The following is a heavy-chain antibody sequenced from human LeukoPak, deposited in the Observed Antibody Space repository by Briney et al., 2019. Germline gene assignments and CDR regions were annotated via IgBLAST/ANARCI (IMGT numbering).Heavy chain of an antibody. CDR3: AKPISGGLAVTADWFHP. CDR2: INANSGTT. CDR1: GFNFDDYG. D-gene: IGHD6-19*01. J-gene: IGHJ5*01. V-gene: IGHV3-23*01. Sequence: PGGSLRLSCAASGFNFDDYGMSWVRQAPGKGLEWVSTINANSGTTSYAASVRGRFTISRDNSKNTLYLQVNTLRADDTATYYCAKPISGGLAVTADWFHPWGQGTLVVVSS.